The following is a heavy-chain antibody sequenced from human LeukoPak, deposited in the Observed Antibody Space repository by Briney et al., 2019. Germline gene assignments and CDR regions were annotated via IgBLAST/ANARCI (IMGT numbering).Heavy chain of an antibody. V-gene: IGHV1-2*02. Sequence: GASVKVSCKASGYTFTGYYMHWVRQAPGQGLEWMGWINPNSGGSNYAQKFQGRVTMTRGTSISTVYMELSRLRSDDTAVYYCARTRSGWYVGFDCWGRGTLVAVSS. D-gene: IGHD6-19*01. CDR3: ARTRSGWYVGFDC. CDR2: INPNSGGS. CDR1: GYTFTGYY. J-gene: IGHJ4*02.